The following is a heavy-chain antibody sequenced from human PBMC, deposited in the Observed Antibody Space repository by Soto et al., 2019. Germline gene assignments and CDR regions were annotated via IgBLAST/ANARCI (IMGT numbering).Heavy chain of an antibody. J-gene: IGHJ4*02. Sequence: ASVKVSCKASGYTFTSYDINCVRQATGQGLEWMGWMNPNSGNTGYTQKFQGRVIMTRNTSISTAYMELSSVTAADTAVYYCARGLSVTLFDNWGQGTLVTVSS. V-gene: IGHV1-8*01. CDR1: GYTFTSYD. CDR2: MNPNSGNT. D-gene: IGHD4-17*01. CDR3: ARGLSVTLFDN.